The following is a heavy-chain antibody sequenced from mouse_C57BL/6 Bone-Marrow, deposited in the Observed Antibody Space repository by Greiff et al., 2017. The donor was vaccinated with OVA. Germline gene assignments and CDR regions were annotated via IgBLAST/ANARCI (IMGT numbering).Heavy chain of an antibody. Sequence: VQLKQSGAELVRPGASVKLSCTASGFNIKDDYMHWVKQRPEQGLEWIGWIDPENGDTEYASKFQGKATITADTSSNTAYLQLSSLTSEDTAVYYCTTDYYGSSYCWFADWGQGTLVTVSA. D-gene: IGHD1-1*01. CDR3: TTDYYGSSYCWFAD. J-gene: IGHJ3*01. CDR2: IDPENGDT. CDR1: GFNIKDDY. V-gene: IGHV14-4*01.